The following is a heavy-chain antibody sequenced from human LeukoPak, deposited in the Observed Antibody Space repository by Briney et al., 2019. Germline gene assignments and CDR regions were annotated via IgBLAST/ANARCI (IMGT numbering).Heavy chain of an antibody. CDR1: GFTFGDYA. D-gene: IGHD3-22*01. CDR3: TRESPAGDYYDSSGYGTSY. J-gene: IGHJ4*02. CDR2: IRSKAYGGTT. V-gene: IGHV3-49*04. Sequence: GGSLRLSCTASGFTFGDYAMSWVRQAPGKGLERVGFIRSKAYGGTTEYAASVKGRFTISRDDSKSIAYLQMNSLKTEDTAVYYCTRESPAGDYYDSSGYGTSYWGQGTLVTVSS.